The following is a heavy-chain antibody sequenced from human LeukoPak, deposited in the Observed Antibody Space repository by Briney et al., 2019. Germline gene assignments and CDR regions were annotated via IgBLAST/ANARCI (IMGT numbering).Heavy chain of an antibody. CDR2: IWYDGSNK. CDR3: AREKLTWLRIGQGFDY. CDR1: GFTFSSYG. J-gene: IGHJ4*02. Sequence: PGGSLRLSCAASGFTFSSYGMPWVRQAPGKGLEWVAVIWYDGSNKYYADSVKGRFTISRDNSKNTLYLQMNSLRAEDTAVYYCAREKLTWLRIGQGFDYWGQGTLVTVSS. D-gene: IGHD5-12*01. V-gene: IGHV3-33*01.